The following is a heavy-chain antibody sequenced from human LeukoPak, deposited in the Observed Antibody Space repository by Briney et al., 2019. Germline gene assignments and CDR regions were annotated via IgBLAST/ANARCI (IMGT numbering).Heavy chain of an antibody. J-gene: IGHJ4*02. Sequence: QTGGSLRLSCAASGFTFSDYSMSWVRQAPGKGLEWVSAISGSGGSTYYADSVKGRFTISRDNSKNTLYLQMNSLRAEDTAVYYCAKLSKEYQLPTSPDDYWGQGTLVTVSS. V-gene: IGHV3-23*01. CDR1: GFTFSDYS. D-gene: IGHD2-2*01. CDR2: ISGSGGST. CDR3: AKLSKEYQLPTSPDDY.